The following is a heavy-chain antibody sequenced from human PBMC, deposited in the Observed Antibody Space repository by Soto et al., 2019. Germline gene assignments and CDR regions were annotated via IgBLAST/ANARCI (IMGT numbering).Heavy chain of an antibody. J-gene: IGHJ4*02. V-gene: IGHV4-39*01. CDR3: ASHFAHYYGSGAVNN. Sequence: SETLSLTCTVSGGSISSSSYYWGWIRQPPGKGLEWIGSIYYSGSTYYNPSLKSRVTISVDTSKNQFSLKLSSVTAADTAVYYCASHFAHYYGSGAVNNWGQGTLVTVSS. CDR2: IYYSGST. CDR1: GGSISSSSYY. D-gene: IGHD3-10*01.